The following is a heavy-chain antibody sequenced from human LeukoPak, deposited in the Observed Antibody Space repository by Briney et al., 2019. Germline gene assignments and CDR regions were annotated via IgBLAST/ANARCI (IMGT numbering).Heavy chain of an antibody. CDR2: ISGSGGST. CDR3: AKVCEYQLPRNGYYFDY. V-gene: IGHV3-23*01. D-gene: IGHD2-2*01. Sequence: PGGSLRLSCAASGFTFSSYAMSWVRQAPGKGLEWVSAISGSGGSTYYADSVKGRFTISRDNSKNTLYLQMNSLRAEDTAVYYCAKVCEYQLPRNGYYFDYWGQGTLVTVSS. CDR1: GFTFSSYA. J-gene: IGHJ4*02.